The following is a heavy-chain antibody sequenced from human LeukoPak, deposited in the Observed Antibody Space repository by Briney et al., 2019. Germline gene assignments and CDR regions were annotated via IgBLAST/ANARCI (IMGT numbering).Heavy chain of an antibody. J-gene: IGHJ3*02. CDR1: GFTFSSYS. V-gene: IGHV3-48*02. CDR3: ARKTVYYGSGSDAFDI. Sequence: GGSLRLSCVASGFTFSSYSMNWVRQAPGKGLEGVSYITSSSSTIYDADSVKGRFTISRDNAKNALYLQMNSLRDEDTAVYYCARKTVYYGSGSDAFDIWGQGTMVTVSS. D-gene: IGHD3-10*01. CDR2: ITSSSSTI.